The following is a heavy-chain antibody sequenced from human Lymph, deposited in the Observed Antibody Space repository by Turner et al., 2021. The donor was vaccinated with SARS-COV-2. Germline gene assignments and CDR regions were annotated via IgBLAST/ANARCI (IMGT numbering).Heavy chain of an antibody. D-gene: IGHD6-19*01. CDR3: ATAPAVADYFHYYYGMDV. Sequence: QVQLVQSGAEVKKPGASVKVSCKVSGYTLTELSMHWVRQAPGKGLEWMGGFDPEDAEPIYAQKFQGRVTMTEDTSTDTAYMELSSLRSEDTAVYYCATAPAVADYFHYYYGMDVWGQGTTVTVSS. J-gene: IGHJ6*02. CDR2: FDPEDAEP. CDR1: GYTLTELS. V-gene: IGHV1-24*01.